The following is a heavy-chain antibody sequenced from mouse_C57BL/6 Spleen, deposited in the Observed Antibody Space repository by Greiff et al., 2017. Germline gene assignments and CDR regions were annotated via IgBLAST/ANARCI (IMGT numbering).Heavy chain of an antibody. CDR3: ARRDSSGLAWFAY. CDR2: ISNGGGST. D-gene: IGHD3-2*02. Sequence: EVQVVESGGGLVQPGGSLKLSCAASGFTFSDYYMYWVRQTPEKRLEWVAYISNGGGSTYYPDTVKGRFTISRDNAKNTLYLQMSRLKSEDTAMYYCARRDSSGLAWFAYWGQGTLVTVSA. V-gene: IGHV5-12*01. J-gene: IGHJ3*01. CDR1: GFTFSDYY.